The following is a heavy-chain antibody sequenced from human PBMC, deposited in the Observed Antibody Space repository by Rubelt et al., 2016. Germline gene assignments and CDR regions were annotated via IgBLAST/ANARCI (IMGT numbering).Heavy chain of an antibody. CDR1: GFSLSTSGVG. J-gene: IGHJ4*02. Sequence: QITLKESGPTLVKPTQTLTLTCTFSGFSLSTSGVGVGWIRQPPGKALEWLALIYWNDVDRYSPSLQSRLTITKDTSKNQVVLTMTNMDPVDTATYYCAHELSASYGGQFDYWGQGTLVTVSS. CDR3: AHELSASYGGQFDY. D-gene: IGHD4-23*01. V-gene: IGHV2-5*01. CDR2: IYWNDVD.